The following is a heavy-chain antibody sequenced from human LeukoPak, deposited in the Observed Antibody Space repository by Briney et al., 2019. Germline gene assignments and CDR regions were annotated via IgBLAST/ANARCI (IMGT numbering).Heavy chain of an antibody. CDR3: ARDSNSDDILTGYYSAFDY. CDR1: GFTFSSYW. V-gene: IGHV3-7*01. J-gene: IGHJ4*02. D-gene: IGHD3-9*01. Sequence: GGSLRLSCAASGFTFSSYWMSWVRQAPGKGLEWVANIKQGGSEKYYVDSVKGRFTISRDNAKNSLYLQMNSLRAEDTAVYYCARDSNSDDILTGYYSAFDYWGQGTLVTVSS. CDR2: IKQGGSEK.